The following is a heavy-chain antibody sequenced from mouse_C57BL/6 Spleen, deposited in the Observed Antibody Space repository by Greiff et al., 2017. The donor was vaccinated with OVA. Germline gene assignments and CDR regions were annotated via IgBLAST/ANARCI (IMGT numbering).Heavy chain of an antibody. CDR1: GYTFTSYW. CDR3: ARGGDGYEAWFAY. CDR2: IDPSDSYT. D-gene: IGHD2-2*01. V-gene: IGHV1-69*01. J-gene: IGHJ3*01. Sequence: QVQLQQPGAELVMPGASVKLSCKASGYTFTSYWMHWVKQRPGQGLEWIGEIDPSDSYTNYNQKFKGKSTLTVDKSSSTAYMQLSSLTSEDSAVYYGARGGDGYEAWFAYWGQGTLVTVSA.